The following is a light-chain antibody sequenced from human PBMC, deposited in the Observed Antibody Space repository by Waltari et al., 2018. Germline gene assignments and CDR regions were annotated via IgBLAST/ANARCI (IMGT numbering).Light chain of an antibody. V-gene: IGKV1-5*03. Sequence: DIQMTQSPSTLPASVGDRVTITCRARQYVKNNLAWFQQKPGKAPKVLIQRASRLESGVPSRFSGSGFGTEFILSISSLQPDDFATYYCQEYDSLPITFGGGTKVEIK. CDR3: QEYDSLPIT. CDR1: QYVKNN. J-gene: IGKJ4*01. CDR2: RAS.